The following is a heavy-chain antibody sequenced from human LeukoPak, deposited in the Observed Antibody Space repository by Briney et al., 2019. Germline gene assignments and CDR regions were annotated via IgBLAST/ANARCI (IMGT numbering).Heavy chain of an antibody. CDR2: IYHSGST. J-gene: IGHJ4*02. CDR1: GYSISSGYY. CDR3: ASGVGGYSGYDARDY. Sequence: SETLSLTCTVSGYSISSGYYWGWIRQPPGKGLEWIGSIYHSGSTYYNPSLKSRVTISVDTSKNQFSLKLSSVTAADTAVYYCASGVGGYSGYDARDYWGQGTLVTVSS. D-gene: IGHD5-12*01. V-gene: IGHV4-38-2*02.